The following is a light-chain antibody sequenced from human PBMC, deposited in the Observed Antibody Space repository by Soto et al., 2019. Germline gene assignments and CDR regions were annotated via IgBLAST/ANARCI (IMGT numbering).Light chain of an antibody. J-gene: IGKJ2*01. CDR1: QTVAAN. CDR2: AAS. V-gene: IGKV3-15*01. CDR3: QQYNNWPYT. Sequence: EIVMTQSPATLSVSPGERATLSCRASQTVAANLAWYQQKPGQAPRLLIYAASTRATGIPARFIGIGSGTEFTLTISSLQSEDFAVYSCQQYNNWPYTFGQGTKLEIK.